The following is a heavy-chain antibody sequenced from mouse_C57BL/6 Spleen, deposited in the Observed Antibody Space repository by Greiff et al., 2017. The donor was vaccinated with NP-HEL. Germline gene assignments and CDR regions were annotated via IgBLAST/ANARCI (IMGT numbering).Heavy chain of an antibody. D-gene: IGHD3-2*02. V-gene: IGHV1-18*01. J-gene: IGHJ3*01. Sequence: VHVKQSGPELVKPGASVKIPCKASGYTFTDYNMDWVKQSHGKSLEWIGDINPNNGGTIYNQKFKGKATLTVDKSSSTAYMELRSLTSEDTAVYYCARGQLRLPFAYWGQGTLVTVSA. CDR2: INPNNGGT. CDR3: ARGQLRLPFAY. CDR1: GYTFTDYN.